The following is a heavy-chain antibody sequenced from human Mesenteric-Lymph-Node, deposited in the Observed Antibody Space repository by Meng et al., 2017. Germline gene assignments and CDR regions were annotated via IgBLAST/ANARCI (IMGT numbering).Heavy chain of an antibody. J-gene: IGHJ4*02. V-gene: IGHV4-34*02. CDR3: ARGGATPMIIKY. CDR2: VYHNGVT. Sequence: QVQLKQWGAEALKPSETLSFTFAVYGGSLIGYYWIWTRQPPGKGLEWMGEVYHNGVTKYSPSLRSRVVISIDTSKNQFSLNLRSVSAADTAMYYCARGGATPMIIKYWGPGTLVTVSS. CDR1: GGSLIGYY. D-gene: IGHD3-10*01.